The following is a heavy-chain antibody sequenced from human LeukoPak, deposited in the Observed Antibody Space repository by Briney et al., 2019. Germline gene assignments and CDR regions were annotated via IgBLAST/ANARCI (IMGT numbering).Heavy chain of an antibody. Sequence: SGGSLRLSCAASGFTFSSYAMHWVRQAPGKGLEWVAVIWYGGSNKYYADSVKGRFTISRDNSKNTLYLQMNSLRAEDTAVYYCAKDTGQLDAFDIWGQGTMVTVSS. J-gene: IGHJ3*02. V-gene: IGHV3-30*02. CDR1: GFTFSSYA. CDR3: AKDTGQLDAFDI. CDR2: IWYGGSNK. D-gene: IGHD6-6*01.